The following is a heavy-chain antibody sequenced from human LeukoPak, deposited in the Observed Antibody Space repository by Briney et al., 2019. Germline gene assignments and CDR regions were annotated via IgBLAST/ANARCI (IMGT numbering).Heavy chain of an antibody. D-gene: IGHD3-22*01. CDR2: IYYSGST. CDR1: GGSLSSGDYY. CDR3: ARVPGSSGYYYFGLYYGMDV. J-gene: IGHJ6*02. Sequence: SETLSLTCTVSGGSLSSGDYYWSWIRQPPGKGLEWIGYIYYSGSTYYNPSLKSRVTISVDTSKNQFSLKLSSVTAADTAVYYCARVPGSSGYYYFGLYYGMDVWGQGTTVTVSS. V-gene: IGHV4-30-4*01.